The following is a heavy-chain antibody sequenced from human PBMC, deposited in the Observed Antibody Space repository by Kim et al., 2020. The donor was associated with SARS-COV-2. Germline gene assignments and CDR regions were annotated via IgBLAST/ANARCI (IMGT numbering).Heavy chain of an antibody. CDR1: GFTFSSYA. V-gene: IGHV3-23*01. Sequence: GGSLRLSCAASGFTFSSYAMSWVRQAPGKGLEWVSAISGSGGSTYYADSVKGRFTISRDNSKNTLYLQMNSLRAEDTAVYYCARRGDITGASFDYWGQGTLVTVSS. CDR2: ISGSGGST. D-gene: IGHD1-20*01. J-gene: IGHJ4*02. CDR3: ARRGDITGASFDY.